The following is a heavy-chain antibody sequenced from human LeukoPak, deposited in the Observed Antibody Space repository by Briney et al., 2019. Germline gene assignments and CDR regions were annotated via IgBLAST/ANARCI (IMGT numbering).Heavy chain of an antibody. D-gene: IGHD1-26*01. J-gene: IGHJ5*02. V-gene: IGHV5-51*01. CDR1: RYSFTSYW. Sequence: GESLKISCKGSRYSFTSYWIGWVREMPGKGLEWMGIIYPGDSDTRYSPSFQGQVTISADKSISTAYLQWSSLKASDTAMYYCAILRYSGSYCFDGGIINWFDPWGQGTLVTVSS. CDR3: AILRYSGSYCFDGGIINWFDP. CDR2: IYPGDSDT.